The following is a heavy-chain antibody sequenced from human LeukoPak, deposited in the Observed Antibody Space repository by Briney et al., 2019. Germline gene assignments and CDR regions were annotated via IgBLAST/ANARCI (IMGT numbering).Heavy chain of an antibody. D-gene: IGHD1-26*01. CDR3: ARDLYKWELIYFDY. Sequence: GGSLRLSCAASGFTFSSYSMNWVRQAPGKGLEWVSSISSSSSYIYYADSVKGRFTISRDNAKNSLYLQMNSLRAGDTAVYYCARDLYKWELIYFDYWGQGTLVTVSS. CDR1: GFTFSSYS. CDR2: ISSSSSYI. J-gene: IGHJ4*02. V-gene: IGHV3-21*01.